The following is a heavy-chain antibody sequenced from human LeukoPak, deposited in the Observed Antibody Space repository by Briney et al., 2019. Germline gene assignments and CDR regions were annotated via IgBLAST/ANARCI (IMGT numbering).Heavy chain of an antibody. CDR2: IWYDGSIQ. CDR1: GFTFSSYG. J-gene: IGHJ4*02. D-gene: IGHD2-15*01. CDR3: ARAGYCSGGSCYGSDY. V-gene: IGHV3-33*01. Sequence: GGSLRLSCAASGFTFSSYGMHWVRQAPGKGLEWVAAIWYDGSIQCYADSVKGRFTISRDNSKNTLYLQMDSLRAEDTAVYYCARAGYCSGGSCYGSDYWGQGTLVSVSS.